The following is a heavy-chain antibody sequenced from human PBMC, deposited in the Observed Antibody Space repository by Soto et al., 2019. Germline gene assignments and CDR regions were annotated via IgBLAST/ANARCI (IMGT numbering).Heavy chain of an antibody. D-gene: IGHD6-19*01. J-gene: IGHJ4*02. CDR3: AKDPWRHAVALDY. V-gene: IGHV3-30*18. CDR2: ISYDGSNK. Sequence: QVQLVESGGGVVQPGRSLRLSCAASGFTFSSYGMHWVRQAPGKGLEWVAVISYDGSNKYYADSVKGRFTISRDNSKNEIYRQMNSLRAEDTAVYYCAKDPWRHAVALDYWGQGTLVTVSS. CDR1: GFTFSSYG.